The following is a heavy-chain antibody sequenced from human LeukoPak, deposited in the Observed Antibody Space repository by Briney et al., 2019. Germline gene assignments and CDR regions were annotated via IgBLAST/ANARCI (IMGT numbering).Heavy chain of an antibody. Sequence: VASVKVSCKASGYTFTSYYMHWVRQAPGQGLEWMGIINPSGGSTSYAQKFPGRVTMTRDTSTSTVYMELSSLRSEDTAVYYCARGPYGSGSYSSEYFQNWGQGTLVTVSS. J-gene: IGHJ1*01. CDR3: ARGPYGSGSYSSEYFQN. CDR2: INPSGGST. D-gene: IGHD3-10*01. CDR1: GYTFTSYY. V-gene: IGHV1-46*01.